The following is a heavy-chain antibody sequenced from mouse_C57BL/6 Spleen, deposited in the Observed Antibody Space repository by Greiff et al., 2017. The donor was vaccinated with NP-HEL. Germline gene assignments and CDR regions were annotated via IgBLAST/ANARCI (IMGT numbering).Heavy chain of an antibody. D-gene: IGHD2-5*01. CDR1: GYSITSGYY. Sequence: EVQVVESGPGLVKPSQSLSLTCSVTGYSITSGYYWNWIRQFPGNKLEWMGYISYDGSNNYNPSLKNRISITRDTSKNQFFLKLNSVTTEDTATYYCARDNYSNLFDYWGQGTTLTVSS. V-gene: IGHV3-6*01. J-gene: IGHJ2*01. CDR2: ISYDGSN. CDR3: ARDNYSNLFDY.